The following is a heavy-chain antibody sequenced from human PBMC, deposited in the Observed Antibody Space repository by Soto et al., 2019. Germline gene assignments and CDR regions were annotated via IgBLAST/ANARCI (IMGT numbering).Heavy chain of an antibody. CDR2: INPNSGDT. D-gene: IGHD3-9*01. CDR1: GYIFTGYH. CDR3: ARDARGTRGFDEMDI. V-gene: IGHV1-2*02. Sequence: ASVKVSCKASGYIFTGYHIHWVRQAPGRGLEWMGCINPNSGDTEYAQNFQGRVTMTRDTSFNLVYMEMSGLMSDDTAVYYCARDARGTRGFDEMDIWGQGTTVTVSS. J-gene: IGHJ6*02.